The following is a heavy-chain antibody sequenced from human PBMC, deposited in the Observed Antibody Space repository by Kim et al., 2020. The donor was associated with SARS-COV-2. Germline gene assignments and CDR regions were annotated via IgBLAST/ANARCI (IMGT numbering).Heavy chain of an antibody. CDR2: ISSSTSTI. CDR3: ARVGRSSDAMDV. CDR1: GFIFSSYS. J-gene: IGHJ6*02. D-gene: IGHD6-25*01. V-gene: IGHV3-48*02. Sequence: GGSLRLSCAASGFIFSSYSMDWVRQAPGKGLQWVSYISSSTSTISYADSVKGRFTISRDNAGNSLYLQMNSLRDEDTTVYYCARVGRSSDAMDVWGQGTTVTVSS.